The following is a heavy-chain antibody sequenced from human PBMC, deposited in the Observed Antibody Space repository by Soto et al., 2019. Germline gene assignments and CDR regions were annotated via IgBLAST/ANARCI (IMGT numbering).Heavy chain of an antibody. CDR3: ARDLWGYCGTDCYPLDV. D-gene: IGHD2-21*02. V-gene: IGHV4-30-4*01. Sequence: SETLSLTCTVSGGSISSGDYYWSWIRQPPGKGLEWIGYIYYSGSTYYNPSLKSRVTISADTSKNQFSLKLTSVTAADTAVYYCARDLWGYCGTDCYPLDVWGQGTTVTVSS. J-gene: IGHJ6*02. CDR2: IYYSGST. CDR1: GGSISSGDYY.